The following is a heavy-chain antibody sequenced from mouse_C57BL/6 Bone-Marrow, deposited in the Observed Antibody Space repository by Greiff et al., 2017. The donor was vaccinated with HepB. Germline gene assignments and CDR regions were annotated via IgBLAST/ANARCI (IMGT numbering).Heavy chain of an antibody. J-gene: IGHJ1*03. D-gene: IGHD2-1*01. V-gene: IGHV1-50*01. CDR3: ARSTIPSYWYFDV. Sequence: QVQLQQPGAELVKPGASVKLSCKASGYTFTSYWMQWVKQSPGQGLEWIGEIDPSDSYTNYNQKFKGKATLTVDTSSSTAYMQLSSLTSEDSAVYYCARSTIPSYWYFDVWGTGTTVTVSS. CDR2: IDPSDSYT. CDR1: GYTFTSYW.